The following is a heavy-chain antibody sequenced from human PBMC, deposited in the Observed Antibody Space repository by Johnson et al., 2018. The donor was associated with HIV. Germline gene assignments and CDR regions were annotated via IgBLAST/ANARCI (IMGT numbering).Heavy chain of an antibody. V-gene: IGHV3-66*01. CDR2: IYSGGDT. CDR1: GFTVSSNY. D-gene: IGHD1-14*01. J-gene: IGHJ3*02. CDR3: ARDQGELRRTHAFDI. Sequence: VQLVESGGGLVQPGGSLRLSCAVSGFTVSSNYITWVRQAPGKGLEWISVIYSGGDTYYADSVKGRFTISRDNSKNTLYLQMNSLRPEDTALYYCARDQGELRRTHAFDIWGQGTMVTVSS.